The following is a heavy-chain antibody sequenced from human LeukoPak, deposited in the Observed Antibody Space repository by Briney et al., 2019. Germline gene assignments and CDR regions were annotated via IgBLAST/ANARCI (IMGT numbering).Heavy chain of an antibody. CDR3: AREDDWNYEDY. D-gene: IGHD1-7*01. CDR2: IKKDGSEK. J-gene: IGHJ4*02. CDR1: GFTFSNYW. V-gene: IGHV3-7*01. Sequence: PGGSLRLSCAASGFTFSNYWMSWVRQAPGKGLEWVANIKKDGSEKYYVNSVKGRFTISRDNAKKSLYLQMNSLRAEDTAIYYCAREDDWNYEDYWGQGTLVTVSS.